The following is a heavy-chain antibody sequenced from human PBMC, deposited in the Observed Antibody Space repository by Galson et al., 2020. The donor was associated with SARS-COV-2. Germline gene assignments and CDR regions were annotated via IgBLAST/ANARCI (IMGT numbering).Heavy chain of an antibody. CDR3: AKQMSITIFGVAVYYYYMDV. V-gene: IGHV3-23*01. Sequence: SCAASGFTFSSYAMSWVRQAPGKGLEWVSAISGSGGSTYYADSVKGRFTISRDNSKNTLYLQMNSLRAEDTAVYYCAKQMSITIFGVAVYYYYMDVWGKGTTVTVSS. CDR2: ISGSGGST. CDR1: GFTFSSYA. J-gene: IGHJ6*03. D-gene: IGHD3-3*01.